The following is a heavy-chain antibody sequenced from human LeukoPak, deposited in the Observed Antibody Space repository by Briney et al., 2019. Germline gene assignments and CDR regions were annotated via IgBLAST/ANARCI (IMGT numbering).Heavy chain of an antibody. J-gene: IGHJ4*02. CDR3: ARDRFGASFDY. Sequence: ASVKVSCKASGYTFTGYYMHWVRQAPGQGLEWMGRINPNSGGTNYAQKFQGRVTMTKNTSISTAYMELSRLRSDDTAVYYCARDRFGASFDYWGQGTLVTVSS. CDR1: GYTFTGYY. V-gene: IGHV1-2*06. CDR2: INPNSGGT. D-gene: IGHD3-10*01.